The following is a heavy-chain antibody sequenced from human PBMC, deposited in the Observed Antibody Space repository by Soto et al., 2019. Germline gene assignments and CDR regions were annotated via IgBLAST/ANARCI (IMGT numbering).Heavy chain of an antibody. Sequence: ASVKVSCKASGYTFTSYGISWVRQAPGQGLEWMGWISAYNGNTNYAQKLQGRVTMTTDTSTSTAYMELRSLRSDDTAVYYCARDHLPGRITSFGVVDDAFDIWGQGTIVTVSS. D-gene: IGHD3-3*01. V-gene: IGHV1-18*01. CDR1: GYTFTSYG. J-gene: IGHJ3*02. CDR3: ARDHLPGRITSFGVVDDAFDI. CDR2: ISAYNGNT.